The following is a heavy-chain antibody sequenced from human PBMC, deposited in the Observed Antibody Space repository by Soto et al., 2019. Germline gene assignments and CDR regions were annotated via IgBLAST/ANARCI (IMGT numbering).Heavy chain of an antibody. D-gene: IGHD3-22*01. Sequence: PGGSLRLSCAAFGFTFSSYAMSWVRQAPGKGLEWVSTISGSGSSTYYADSVKGRFTISRDNSKNTLYLQVNSLRAEDTAVYYCEKDSYYDSSGYSNWGQGTLVTVSS. J-gene: IGHJ4*02. CDR2: ISGSGSST. CDR1: GFTFSSYA. CDR3: EKDSYYDSSGYSN. V-gene: IGHV3-23*01.